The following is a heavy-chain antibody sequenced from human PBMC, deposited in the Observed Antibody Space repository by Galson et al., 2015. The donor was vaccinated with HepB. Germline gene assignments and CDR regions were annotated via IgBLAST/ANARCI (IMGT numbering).Heavy chain of an antibody. D-gene: IGHD2-15*01. Sequence: CAISGDSVSSNSAAWNWIRQSPSRGLEWLGRTYYRSKWYNDYAVSVKSRITINPDTSKNQFSLQLNSVTPEDTAVYYCARDADCSGGSCSSYWFDPWGQGTLVTVSS. J-gene: IGHJ5*02. CDR2: TYYRSKWYN. CDR3: ARDADCSGGSCSSYWFDP. CDR1: GDSVSSNSAA. V-gene: IGHV6-1*01.